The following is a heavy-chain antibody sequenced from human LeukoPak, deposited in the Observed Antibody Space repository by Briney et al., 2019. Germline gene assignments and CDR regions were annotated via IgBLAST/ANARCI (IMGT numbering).Heavy chain of an antibody. J-gene: IGHJ4*02. V-gene: IGHV1-2*02. D-gene: IGHD6-13*01. Sequence: GGSVKVSREASGYSFTGYFIHWVGQARGQGGEWMGWINAKSGSTNYAPKCPARVTMARDTSISTAYMELSSLRSDDTAVYYCARDQGGSSGLIDYWGQGTLVTVSS. CDR2: INAKSGST. CDR3: ARDQGGSSGLIDY. CDR1: GYSFTGYF.